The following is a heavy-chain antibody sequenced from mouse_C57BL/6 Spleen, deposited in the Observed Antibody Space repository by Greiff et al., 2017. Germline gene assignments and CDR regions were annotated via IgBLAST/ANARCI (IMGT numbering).Heavy chain of an antibody. D-gene: IGHD2-4*01. J-gene: IGHJ4*01. CDR2: ISSGGSYT. V-gene: IGHV5-6*01. CDR1: GFTFSSYG. Sequence: EVMLVESGGDLVKPGGSLKLSCAASGFTFSSYGMSWVRQTPDKRLEWVATISSGGSYTYYPDSVKGRFTISRDNAKNTLYLQMSSLKSEDTAMYYCERQNPFYDYDGDYYAMDYWGQGTSVTVSS. CDR3: ERQNPFYDYDGDYYAMDY.